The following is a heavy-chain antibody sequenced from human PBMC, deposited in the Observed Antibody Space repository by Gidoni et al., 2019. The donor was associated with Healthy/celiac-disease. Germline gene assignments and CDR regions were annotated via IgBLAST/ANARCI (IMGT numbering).Heavy chain of an antibody. CDR1: GCSISSHY. CDR3: ARGMSPYYYYGMDV. V-gene: IGHV4-59*11. Sequence: QLQLQASGPGLAQPSETLSLTCTVSGCSISSHYWSWLRQPPGKGREWIGYIYYSGSTNYNPSLKSRVTISVETSKNQFSLKLSSVTAADTAVYYCARGMSPYYYYGMDVWGQGTTVTVSS. J-gene: IGHJ6*02. CDR2: IYYSGST.